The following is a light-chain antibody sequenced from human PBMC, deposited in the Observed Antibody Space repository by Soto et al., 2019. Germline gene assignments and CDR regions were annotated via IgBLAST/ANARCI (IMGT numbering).Light chain of an antibody. Sequence: IRVTQSASSLSASVGDRVTITCRASQSLXTYFNWYQQKPGKAPKVLXAPASSLQRGGPSRLSGSGSATDFTLTISSLQPEDCANYYCQQSYRTPSTFGQGTRLEIK. V-gene: IGKV1-39*01. CDR3: QQSYRTPST. J-gene: IGKJ5*01. CDR1: QSLXTY. CDR2: PAS.